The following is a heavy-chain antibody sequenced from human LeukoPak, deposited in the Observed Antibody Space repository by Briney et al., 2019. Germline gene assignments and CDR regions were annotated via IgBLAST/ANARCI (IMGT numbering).Heavy chain of an antibody. CDR1: GGSISSGDYY. J-gene: IGHJ4*02. Sequence: SETLSLTCTVSGGSISSGDYYLSWIRQPPGKGLEWIGYIYYSGSTYYNPSLKSRVTISVDTSRNQFSLKLSSVTAADTAVYYCARDRDWNYFGGFDYWGQGTLVTVSS. D-gene: IGHD1-7*01. V-gene: IGHV4-30-4*08. CDR3: ARDRDWNYFGGFDY. CDR2: IYYSGST.